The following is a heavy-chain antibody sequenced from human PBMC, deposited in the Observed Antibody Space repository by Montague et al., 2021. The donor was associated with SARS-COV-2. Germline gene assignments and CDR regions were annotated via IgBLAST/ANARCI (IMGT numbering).Heavy chain of an antibody. Sequence: SLRLSCAASGFTFSSYAMSWVRQAPGKGLEWVSVIYSGGSSTYYADSVKGRFTISRDNSKNTLYLQMNSLRAEDTAVYYCAKDASITIFGVVSPPGYYYYYGMDVWGKGTTVTVSS. V-gene: IGHV3-23*03. CDR2: IYSGGSST. D-gene: IGHD3-3*01. J-gene: IGHJ6*04. CDR3: AKDASITIFGVVSPPGYYYYYGMDV. CDR1: GFTFSSYA.